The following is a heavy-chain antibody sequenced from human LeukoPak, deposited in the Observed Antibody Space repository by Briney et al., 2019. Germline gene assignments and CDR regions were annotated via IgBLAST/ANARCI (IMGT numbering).Heavy chain of an antibody. Sequence: PGGSLRLSCAASGFTFSNAWMSWVRQAPGKGLEWVGRIKSKTDGGTTDYAAPVKGRFTISRDDSKNTLYLQMNSLKTEDTAVYYCARDPGVRWLVGFDYWGQGTLVTVSS. D-gene: IGHD6-19*01. CDR3: ARDPGVRWLVGFDY. CDR2: IKSKTDGGTT. CDR1: GFTFSNAW. V-gene: IGHV3-15*01. J-gene: IGHJ4*02.